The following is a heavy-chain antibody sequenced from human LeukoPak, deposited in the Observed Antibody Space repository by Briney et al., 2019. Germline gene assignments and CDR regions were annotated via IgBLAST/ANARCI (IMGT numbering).Heavy chain of an antibody. D-gene: IGHD2-15*01. CDR3: AKSRFSCIGNNCYSPDY. CDR1: GLPSSSYG. Sequence: PGGSLRLSCAASGLPSSSYGMHWVRQAPGKGLEWVALISYDGSNEHYADSVKGRFTISRDNSKNTLYLQVNSLRPEDTAVYYCAKSRFSCIGNNCYSPDYWGQGTLVTVSS. CDR2: ISYDGSNE. V-gene: IGHV3-30*18. J-gene: IGHJ4*02.